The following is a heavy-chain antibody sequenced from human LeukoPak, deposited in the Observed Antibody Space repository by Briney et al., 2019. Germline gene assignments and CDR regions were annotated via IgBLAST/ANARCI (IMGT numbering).Heavy chain of an antibody. J-gene: IGHJ4*02. Sequence: ASVKVSCKASGGTFSSYAISWVRQAPGQGLEWMGGIIPIFGTANYAQKFQGRVTITADKSTSTAYMELSSLRSEDTAVYYCASSKGPFSSSWYHPSDYWGQGTLVTVSS. V-gene: IGHV1-69*06. CDR2: IIPIFGTA. D-gene: IGHD6-13*01. CDR1: GGTFSSYA. CDR3: ASSKGPFSSSWYHPSDY.